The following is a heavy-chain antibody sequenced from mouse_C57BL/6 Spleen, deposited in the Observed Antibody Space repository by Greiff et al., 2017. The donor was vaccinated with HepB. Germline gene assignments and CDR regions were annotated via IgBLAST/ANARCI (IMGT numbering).Heavy chain of an antibody. D-gene: IGHD1-1*01. CDR2: IYPGSGNT. V-gene: IGHV1-66*01. Sequence: SGPELVKPGASVKISCKASGYSFTSYYIHWVKQRPGQGLEWIGWIYPGSGNTKYNEKFKGKATLTADTSSSTAYMQLSSLTSEDSAVYYCARDYYGSSWFAYWGQGTLVTVSA. J-gene: IGHJ3*01. CDR1: GYSFTSYY. CDR3: ARDYYGSSWFAY.